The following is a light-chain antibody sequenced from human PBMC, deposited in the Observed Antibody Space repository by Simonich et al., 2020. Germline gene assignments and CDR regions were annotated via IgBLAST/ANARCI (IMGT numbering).Light chain of an antibody. J-gene: IGLJ3*02. CDR1: SSDVGGYNY. CDR2: DVI. Sequence: QSALTQPVSVSGSPGQSITISCTGTSSDVGGYNYVSWYQQHPGKAPKLMIYDVIKRPSGVSNRFAGSKSGNTASLTISGLQAEDEADYYCSSYTSSSTRVFGGGTKLTVL. V-gene: IGLV2-14*01. CDR3: SSYTSSSTRV.